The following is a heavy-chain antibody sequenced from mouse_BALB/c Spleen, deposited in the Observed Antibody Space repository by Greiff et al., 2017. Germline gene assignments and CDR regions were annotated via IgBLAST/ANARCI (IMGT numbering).Heavy chain of an antibody. CDR3: ASLTMITTPYYFDY. CDR1: GFTFSSYA. J-gene: IGHJ2*01. Sequence: EVKLVESGGGLVKPGGSLKLSCAASGFTFSSYAMSWVRQTPEKRLEWVATISSGGSYTYYPDSVKGRFTISRDNAKNTLYLQMSSLRSEDTAMYYCASLTMITTPYYFDYWGQGTTLTVSS. D-gene: IGHD2-4*01. V-gene: IGHV5-9-3*01. CDR2: ISSGGSYT.